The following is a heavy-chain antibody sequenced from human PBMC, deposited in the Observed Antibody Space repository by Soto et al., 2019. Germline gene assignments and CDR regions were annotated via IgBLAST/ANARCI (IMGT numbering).Heavy chain of an antibody. V-gene: IGHV1-2*07. Sequence: ASVQVSCKAFDYSFTGYKIDWVRQTPGQGLEWMGWIDPNSGVTNYARKFQGRVTMTSDTSISTAYLEMRSLTTDDTAVYYCATMHRSSTSRGSDFDPWGQGNQVTV. D-gene: IGHD2-2*01. CDR3: ATMHRSSTSRGSDFDP. CDR2: IDPNSGVT. J-gene: IGHJ5*02. CDR1: DYSFTGYK.